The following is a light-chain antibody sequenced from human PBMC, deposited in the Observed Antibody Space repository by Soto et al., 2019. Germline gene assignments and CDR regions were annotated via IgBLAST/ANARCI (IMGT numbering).Light chain of an antibody. J-gene: IGKJ2*01. CDR1: QDISNY. CDR2: DAS. Sequence: DIQMTQSPSSLSASVGDRVTITCQASQDISNYLNWYQHKPGKAPKLLIYDASNLKTGVPSRFSGSGSGTDFTFTISSLQPEDIATYFCQRYDDVPYTFGQGTKVEIK. CDR3: QRYDDVPYT. V-gene: IGKV1-33*01.